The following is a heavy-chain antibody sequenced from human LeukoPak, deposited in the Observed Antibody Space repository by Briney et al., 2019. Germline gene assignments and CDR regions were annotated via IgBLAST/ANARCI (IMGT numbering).Heavy chain of an antibody. J-gene: IGHJ6*02. CDR3: ARTPTVPNYYYYGMDV. Sequence: GGSLRLSCAASGFTVSSNYMSWVRQAPGKGLEWVSVIYSGGSTYYADSVKGRFTISRDNSKNTLYLQMNSLRAEDTAVYYCARTPTVPNYYYYGMDVWGQGTTVTVSS. CDR2: IYSGGST. V-gene: IGHV3-53*01. D-gene: IGHD4-17*01. CDR1: GFTVSSNY.